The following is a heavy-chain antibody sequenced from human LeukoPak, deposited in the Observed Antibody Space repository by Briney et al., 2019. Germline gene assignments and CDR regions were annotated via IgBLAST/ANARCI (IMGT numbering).Heavy chain of an antibody. CDR2: ISSSSSYI. CDR3: ARANGYSSSWYT. CDR1: GFTFSSYS. J-gene: IGHJ5*02. Sequence: GGSLRLSCAASGFTFSSYSMNWVRQAPGKGLEWVSSISSSSSYIYYADSVKGRSTISRDNAKNSLYLQMNSLRAEDTAVYYCARANGYSSSWYTWGQGTLVTVSS. D-gene: IGHD6-13*01. V-gene: IGHV3-21*01.